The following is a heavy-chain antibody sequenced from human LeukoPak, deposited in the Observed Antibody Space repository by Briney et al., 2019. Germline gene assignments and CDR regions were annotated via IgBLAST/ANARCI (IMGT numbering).Heavy chain of an antibody. V-gene: IGHV3-23*01. CDR1: GFTFSSYA. J-gene: IGHJ4*02. D-gene: IGHD1-7*01. CDR3: AKMSGGVTGTTDY. CDR2: ISGSGGST. Sequence: PGGSLRLSCEASGFTFSSYAMTWVRQAPGKGLEWVSAISGSGGSTYYADSVKGRFTISRDNSKNTLYLQMNSLRAEDTAVYYCAKMSGGVTGTTDYWGQGTLVTVSS.